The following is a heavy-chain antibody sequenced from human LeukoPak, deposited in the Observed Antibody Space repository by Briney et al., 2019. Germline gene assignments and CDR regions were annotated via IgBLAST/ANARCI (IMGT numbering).Heavy chain of an antibody. Sequence: SETLSLTCTVSGDSISSSHYSWGWIRQPPGKGLDWVGSVYYSGNTYYNPSLKSRVTISVDTSKNQFSLNLTSVTAADTAVYYCARNGRGRNYGSSAYLPDYWGQGTLVTVSS. J-gene: IGHJ4*02. V-gene: IGHV4-39*01. CDR3: ARNGRGRNYGSSAYLPDY. D-gene: IGHD3-22*01. CDR1: GDSISSSHYS. CDR2: VYYSGNT.